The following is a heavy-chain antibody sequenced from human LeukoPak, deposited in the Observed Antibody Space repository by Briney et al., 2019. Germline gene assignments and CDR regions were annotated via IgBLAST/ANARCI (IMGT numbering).Heavy chain of an antibody. CDR1: GGSISGYY. V-gene: IGHV4-59*12. Sequence: SETLSLTCTVSGGSISGYYWSWIRQPPGKGLEWIGYINYSGSTYYNPSLKSRATISIETSKNQFSLKLSSVTAADTAVYYCARDREWLRFRAFDYWGQGTLVTVSS. J-gene: IGHJ4*02. CDR2: INYSGST. CDR3: ARDREWLRFRAFDY. D-gene: IGHD5-12*01.